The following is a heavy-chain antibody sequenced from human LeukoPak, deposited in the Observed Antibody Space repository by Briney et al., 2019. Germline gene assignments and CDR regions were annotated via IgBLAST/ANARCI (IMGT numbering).Heavy chain of an antibody. CDR1: EGTFSNYA. D-gene: IGHD3-22*01. Sequence: GDSVKVSCKASEGTFSNYAIIWVRQAPGQGLEWMGGIIPMFNEPKYAQRFQDRITIMADTSTGTASMSLSSLRYDDTAVYYCATTFQYDSGVLFATGIESWGQGTLVSVSS. CDR3: ATTFQYDSGVLFATGIES. V-gene: IGHV1-69*06. J-gene: IGHJ4*02. CDR2: IIPMFNEP.